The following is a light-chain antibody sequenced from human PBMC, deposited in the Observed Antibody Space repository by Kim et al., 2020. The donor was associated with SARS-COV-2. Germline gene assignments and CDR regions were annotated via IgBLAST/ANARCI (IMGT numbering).Light chain of an antibody. CDR2: DAN. Sequence: SPGQSITISCTGTSSDVGGYNYVSWYQQHPGKAPKLMIYDANNRPSGISNRFSGSKSGNTASLTISGLQAEDEADYYCSSYTSSSTNYVFGTGTKVTVL. V-gene: IGLV2-14*03. CDR1: SSDVGGYNY. CDR3: SSYTSSSTNYV. J-gene: IGLJ1*01.